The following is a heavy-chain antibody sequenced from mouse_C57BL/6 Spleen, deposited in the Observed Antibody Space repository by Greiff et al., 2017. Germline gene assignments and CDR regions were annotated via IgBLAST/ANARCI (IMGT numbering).Heavy chain of an antibody. CDR2: IYPSDSET. V-gene: IGHV1-61*01. CDR3: ARDGFHFDY. J-gene: IGHJ2*01. D-gene: IGHD2-3*01. Sequence: VKLQQPGAELVRPGSSVKLSCKASGYTFTSYWMDWVKQRPGQGLEWIGNIYPSDSETHYNQKFKDKATLTVDKSSSTAYMQLSSLTSEDSAVYYCARDGFHFDYWGQGTTLTVSS. CDR1: GYTFTSYW.